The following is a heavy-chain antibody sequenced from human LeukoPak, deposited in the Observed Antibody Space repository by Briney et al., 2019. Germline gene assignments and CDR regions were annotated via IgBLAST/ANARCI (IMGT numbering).Heavy chain of an antibody. CDR1: GFTFSSYA. D-gene: IGHD3-16*02. J-gene: IGHJ4*02. Sequence: GSLRLSCAASGFTFSSYAMSWVRQAPGKGLEWVSAISGSGGSTYYADSVKGRFTISRDNSKNTLYLQMNSLRAEDTAVYYCTTYEGVIVVDYWGQGTLVTVSS. CDR3: TTYEGVIVVDY. V-gene: IGHV3-23*01. CDR2: ISGSGGST.